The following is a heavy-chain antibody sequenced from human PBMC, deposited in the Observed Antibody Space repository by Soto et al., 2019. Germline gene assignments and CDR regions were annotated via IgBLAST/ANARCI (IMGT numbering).Heavy chain of an antibody. CDR1: GYTFTSYY. CDR3: ARALPGRYYMDV. CDR2: INPSGGST. Sequence: QVQLVQSGAEVKKPGASVKVSCKASGYTFTSYYMHWVRQAPGQGLEWMGIINPSGGSTSYAQKFQGRVNMTRDTSTSTVYMELRSLRSEDTAVYYCARALPGRYYMDVWGKGTTVTVSS. J-gene: IGHJ6*03. V-gene: IGHV1-46*03.